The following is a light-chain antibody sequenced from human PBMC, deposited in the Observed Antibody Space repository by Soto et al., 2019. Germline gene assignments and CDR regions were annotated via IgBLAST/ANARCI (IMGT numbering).Light chain of an antibody. V-gene: IGKV3-15*01. CDR2: GAS. CDR1: QSVSSS. J-gene: IGKJ4*01. CDR3: QESYSTPLA. Sequence: EIVMTQSPATLSVSPGERATLSCRASQSVSSSLAWYQQKPGQAPRLLFYGASTRATGVPARFSGSGSGTEFTLTISNLQPGDSALYFCQESYSTPLAFGGGTRVEIK.